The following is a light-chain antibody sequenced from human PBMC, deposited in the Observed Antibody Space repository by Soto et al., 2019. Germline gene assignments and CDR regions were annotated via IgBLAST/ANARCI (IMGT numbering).Light chain of an antibody. CDR1: QSLSSSQ. V-gene: IGKV3D-20*02. CDR2: DAS. CDR3: QQRSNWPIT. J-gene: IGKJ5*01. Sequence: DILSTQSPGSLSLSPVESPTLSCRASQSLSSSQLAWYQQKPGQAPRLLIYDASNRATGIPARFSGSGSGTDFTLTISSLEPEDFAVYYCQQRSNWPITFGQGTRVEIK.